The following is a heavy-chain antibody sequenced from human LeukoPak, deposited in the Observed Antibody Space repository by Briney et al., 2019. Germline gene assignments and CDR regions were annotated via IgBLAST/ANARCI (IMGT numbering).Heavy chain of an antibody. CDR3: ARVGVWGSYRYRDY. V-gene: IGHV3-66*01. CDR1: GFTVSSNY. CDR2: IYSGGST. D-gene: IGHD3-16*02. Sequence: GGSLRLSCAASGFTVSSNYTSWVRQAPGKGLEWASVIYSGGSTYYADSVKGRFTISRDNSKNTLYLQMNSLRAEDTAVYYCARVGVWGSYRYRDYWGQGTLVTVSS. J-gene: IGHJ4*02.